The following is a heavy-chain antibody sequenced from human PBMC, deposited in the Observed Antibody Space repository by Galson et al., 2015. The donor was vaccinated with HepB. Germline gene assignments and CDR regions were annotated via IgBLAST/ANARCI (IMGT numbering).Heavy chain of an antibody. CDR3: ARVGYDLLTGYSRGWFDP. Sequence: SVKVSCKASGYTFTNYYMHWVRQAPGQGLEWMGMINPSDGTAHYAQKLQGRVTMTRDTSTNTFYMELSSLRSEDTAVYYCARVGYDLLTGYSRGWFDPWGQGTLVTVSS. CDR1: GYTFTNYY. D-gene: IGHD3-9*01. V-gene: IGHV1-46*04. J-gene: IGHJ5*02. CDR2: INPSDGTA.